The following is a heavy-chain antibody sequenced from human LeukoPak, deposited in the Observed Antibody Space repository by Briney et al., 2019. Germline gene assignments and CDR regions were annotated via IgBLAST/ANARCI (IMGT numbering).Heavy chain of an antibody. D-gene: IGHD3-3*01. J-gene: IGHJ4*02. V-gene: IGHV4-59*01. CDR1: GGSISSYY. CDR2: IYYSGST. Sequence: SETLSLTCTVSGGSISSYYWSWIRQPPGKGLEWIGYIYYSGSTNYNPSLKSRVTISVDTSKNQFSLELSSVTAADTAVYYCARSLEYYFDYWGQGTLVTVSS. CDR3: ARSLEYYFDY.